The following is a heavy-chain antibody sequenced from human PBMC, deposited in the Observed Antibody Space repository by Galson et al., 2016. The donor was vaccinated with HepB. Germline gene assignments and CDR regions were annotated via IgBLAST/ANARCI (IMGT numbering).Heavy chain of an antibody. J-gene: IGHJ4*02. V-gene: IGHV1-3*01. CDR2: INGGNGDT. Sequence: SCKASGYTFTHYAINWVRQAPGQRPEWMGWINGGNGDTKYSQKFQGRLTITRDTSATTAYMELSSLRSEDTAVYYCARDQGITLFGVAITGFDYWGQGTLVTVSS. CDR3: ARDQGITLFGVAITGFDY. D-gene: IGHD3-3*01. CDR1: GYTFTHYA.